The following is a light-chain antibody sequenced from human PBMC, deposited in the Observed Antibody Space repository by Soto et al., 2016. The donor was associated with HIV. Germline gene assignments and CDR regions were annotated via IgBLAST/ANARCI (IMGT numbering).Light chain of an antibody. CDR3: QQANSFPS. CDR2: AAS. J-gene: IGKJ4*01. Sequence: DIQMTQSPSTLSASVGDRVTITCRASQGISNWLAWYQQKPGKAPKLLIYAASSLQDGVPSRFSGSGSGTDFTLTIISLQPEDFATYYCQQANSFPSFGGGTKVEI. V-gene: IGKV1-12*02. CDR1: QGISNW.